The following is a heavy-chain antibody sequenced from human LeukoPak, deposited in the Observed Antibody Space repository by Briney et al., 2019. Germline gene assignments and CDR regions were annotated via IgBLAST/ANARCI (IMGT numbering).Heavy chain of an antibody. CDR3: ARDTGQYAPGTPGFTRFDP. D-gene: IGHD3-10*01. J-gene: IGHJ5*02. CDR1: GGSIRSTSFY. CDR2: FYYSGST. V-gene: IGHV4-39*07. Sequence: SETLSLTCTVSGGSIRSTSFYWGWIRQPPGKGPEWIGSFYYSGSTSYNPSLKSRVSISVDTSKKQFSLRLRSVTAADTAVYYCARDTGQYAPGTPGFTRFDPWGQGALVTVSS.